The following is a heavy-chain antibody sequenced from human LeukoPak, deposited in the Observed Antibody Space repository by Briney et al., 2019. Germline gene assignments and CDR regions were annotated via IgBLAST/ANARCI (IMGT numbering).Heavy chain of an antibody. D-gene: IGHD3-10*01. CDR2: IYSGGST. Sequence: GGSLRLSCAASGFTVSSNYMSWVRQAPGKGLEWVSVIYSGGSTYYAGSVKGRFTISRDNSKNTLYLQMNSLRTEDTAVYYCAMRYYYGSGSYLDYRGQGTLVTVSS. V-gene: IGHV3-66*02. CDR3: AMRYYYGSGSYLDY. J-gene: IGHJ4*02. CDR1: GFTVSSNY.